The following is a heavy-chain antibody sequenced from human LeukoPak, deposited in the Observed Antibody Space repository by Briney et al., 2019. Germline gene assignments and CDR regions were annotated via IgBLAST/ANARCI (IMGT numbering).Heavy chain of an antibody. J-gene: IGHJ5*02. CDR1: GDSIISDVSY. CDR2: IGTTGGT. Sequence: SETLSLTCTVSGDSIISDVSYRSFIRQPAAKGLEWIALIGTTGGTTYNPSLKSRLTISLDTSKNQFSLTVSSVTAADPAVYYCARWNREIRYYDPWGQGTLVTVSS. D-gene: IGHD1-1*01. V-gene: IGHV4-61*02. CDR3: ARWNREIRYYDP.